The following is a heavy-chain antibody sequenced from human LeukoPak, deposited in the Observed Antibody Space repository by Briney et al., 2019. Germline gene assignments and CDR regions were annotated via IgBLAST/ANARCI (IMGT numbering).Heavy chain of an antibody. V-gene: IGHV1-18*01. CDR1: GYTFTSYG. Sequence: ASVKVSCKTSGYTFTSYGISWVRQAPGQGLEWMGWISAYSGNTNYAQKLQGRVTMTTDTSTSTAYMELRSLRSDDTAVYYCARIQYSGYDSGYWGQGTLVTVSS. CDR3: ARIQYSGYDSGY. D-gene: IGHD5-12*01. J-gene: IGHJ4*02. CDR2: ISAYSGNT.